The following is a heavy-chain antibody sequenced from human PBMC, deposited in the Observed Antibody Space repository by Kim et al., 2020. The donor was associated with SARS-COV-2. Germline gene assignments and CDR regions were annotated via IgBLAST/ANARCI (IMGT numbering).Heavy chain of an antibody. CDR3: AKDVGREPYFDY. CDR2: ISYDGSNK. D-gene: IGHD1-26*01. J-gene: IGHJ4*02. CDR1: GFTFSNYG. Sequence: GGSLRLSCAASGFTFSNYGMHWVRQAPGKGLEWVAVISYDGSNKYYADSVKGRFTISRDNSKNTLYLQMNSLRAEDTAVYYCAKDVGREPYFDYWGQGTL. V-gene: IGHV3-30*18.